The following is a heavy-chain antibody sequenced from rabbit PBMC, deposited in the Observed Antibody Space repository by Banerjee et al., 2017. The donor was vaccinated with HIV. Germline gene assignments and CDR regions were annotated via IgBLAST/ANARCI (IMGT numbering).Heavy chain of an antibody. V-gene: IGHV1S69*01. J-gene: IGHJ3*01. D-gene: IGHD1-1*01. CDR1: GIDLSACW. CDR3: ARDIGSGYAIDQLDL. CDR2: ISTGGSA. Sequence: QSVEESGGRLVTPGTPLTLTCTVSGIDLSACWMIWVRQAPGKGLEYIGIISTGGSAYYASWAKGRFTISKTSSTVDLKITSPTTEDTATYFCARDIGSGYAIDQLDLWGQGTLVTVS.